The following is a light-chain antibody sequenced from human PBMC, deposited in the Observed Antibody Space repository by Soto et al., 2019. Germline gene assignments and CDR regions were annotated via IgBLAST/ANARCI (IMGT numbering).Light chain of an antibody. CDR2: EVN. CDR3: CSFASSGTWV. V-gene: IGLV2-23*02. CDR1: SSDFGSYNL. Sequence: QSALTQPASVSGSPGQSITISCIGTSSDFGSYNLVSWYQQHPGKAPKLMIYEVNKRPSGVSNRFSASKSGNTASPTISGLQDEDEADYYCCSFASSGTWVFGGGTKVTVL. J-gene: IGLJ3*02.